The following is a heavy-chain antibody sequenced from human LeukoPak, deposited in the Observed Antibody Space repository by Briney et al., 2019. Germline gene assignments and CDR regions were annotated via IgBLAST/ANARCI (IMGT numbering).Heavy chain of an antibody. V-gene: IGHV3-23*01. J-gene: IGHJ4*02. CDR1: GFTFSSYA. CDR2: ISGSGGST. Sequence: GGSLRLSCAASGFTFSSYAMSWVRQAPGKGLEWVSAISGSGGSTYYADSVKGRFTISRDNSKDTLYLQMNSLRAEDTAVYYCAKKRGSGWRYYFDYWGQGTLVTVSS. D-gene: IGHD6-19*01. CDR3: AKKRGSGWRYYFDY.